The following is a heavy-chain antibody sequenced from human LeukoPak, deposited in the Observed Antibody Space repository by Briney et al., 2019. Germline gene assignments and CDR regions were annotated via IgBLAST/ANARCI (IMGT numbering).Heavy chain of an antibody. CDR3: ASEGNYDSSGYSRYNYYYMDV. CDR1: GGTFSRYS. V-gene: IGHV1-69*05. Sequence: EASVKVSCKGSGGTFSRYSISWVRQAPGQGLEWRGWIIPAFGTAHYAQKFQGRVTFTTDESTTTAYMELRSLRSEDTAVYYCASEGNYDSSGYSRYNYYYMDVWGKGTVVTVSS. J-gene: IGHJ6*03. CDR2: IIPAFGTA. D-gene: IGHD3-22*01.